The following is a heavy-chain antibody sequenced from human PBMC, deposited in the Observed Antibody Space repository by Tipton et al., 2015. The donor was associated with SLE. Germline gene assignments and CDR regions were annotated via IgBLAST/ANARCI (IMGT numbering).Heavy chain of an antibody. V-gene: IGHV3-21*01. CDR2: ISSSSSYI. CDR3: ASQLRYSSSWYVFDY. J-gene: IGHJ4*02. D-gene: IGHD6-13*01. CDR1: GFTFRSYA. Sequence: SLRLSCAASGFTFRSYAMHWVRQAPGKGLEWVSSISSSSSYIYYADSVKGRFTISRDNAKNSLYLQMNSLRAEDTAVYYCASQLRYSSSWYVFDYWGQGTLVTVSS.